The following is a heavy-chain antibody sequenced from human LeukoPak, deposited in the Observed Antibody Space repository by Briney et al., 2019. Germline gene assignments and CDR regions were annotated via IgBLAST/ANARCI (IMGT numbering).Heavy chain of an antibody. D-gene: IGHD1-26*01. CDR3: ASGTYYKTNCFDY. Sequence: GGSLRLSCAASGFTFSRYWMSWVRQAPGKGLEWVANIKKDGSEKYYVDSVKGRFTISRDNAKNSLYLQMNSLRAEDTAIYYCASGTYYKTNCFDYWGQGTLVTVSS. CDR2: IKKDGSEK. V-gene: IGHV3-7*01. CDR1: GFTFSRYW. J-gene: IGHJ4*02.